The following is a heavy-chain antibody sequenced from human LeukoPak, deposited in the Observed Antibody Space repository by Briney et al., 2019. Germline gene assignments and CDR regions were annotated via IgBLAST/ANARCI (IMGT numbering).Heavy chain of an antibody. J-gene: IGHJ4*02. D-gene: IGHD6-19*01. CDR1: GFTFDDYA. CDR3: AKSKSDSSGFDY. CDR2: TSWNSGSI. V-gene: IGHV3-9*01. Sequence: GRSLRLSCAASGFTFDDYAMHWDRQAPGKGLEWVSGTSWNSGSIGYADSVKGRFTISRDNAKNSLYLQMNSLRAEDTALYYCAKSKSDSSGFDYWGQGTLVTVSS.